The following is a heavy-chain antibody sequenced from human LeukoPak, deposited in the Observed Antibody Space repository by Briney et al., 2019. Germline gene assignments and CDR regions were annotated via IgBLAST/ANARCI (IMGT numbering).Heavy chain of an antibody. D-gene: IGHD3-3*01. CDR1: GGSLSSGSYY. V-gene: IGHV4-61*02. CDR2: IYTSGST. CDR3: ARAGYYDFWSGYYTDAGNYYYMDV. Sequence: SETLSLTCTVSGGSLSSGSYYWSWIRQPAGKGLEWIGRIYTSGSTNYNPSLKSRVTISVDTSKNQFSLKLSSVTAADTAVYYCARAGYYDFWSGYYTDAGNYYYMDVWGEGTTVTVSS. J-gene: IGHJ6*03.